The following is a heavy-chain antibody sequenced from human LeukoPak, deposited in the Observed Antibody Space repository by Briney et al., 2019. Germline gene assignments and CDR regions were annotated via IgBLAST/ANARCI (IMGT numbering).Heavy chain of an antibody. J-gene: IGHJ3*02. V-gene: IGHV3-30*02. D-gene: IGHD3-10*01. Sequence: GGSLRLSCAASGFTFSSYGMHWVRQAPGKGLEWVAFIRYGGSNKYYADSVKGRFTISRDNSKNTLYLQVNSLRAEDTALYYCAKEGDYYGSGSYRDGFDIWGQGTMVTVSS. CDR1: GFTFSSYG. CDR3: AKEGDYYGSGSYRDGFDI. CDR2: IRYGGSNK.